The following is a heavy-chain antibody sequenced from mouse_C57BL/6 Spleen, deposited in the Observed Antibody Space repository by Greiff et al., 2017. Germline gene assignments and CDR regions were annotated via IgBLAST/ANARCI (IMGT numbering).Heavy chain of an antibody. Sequence: QVQLQQPGAELVMPGASVKLSCKASGYPFTRSWMHWVKQRPGQGLEWIGEIDPSDSYTNYNQKFKGKSTLTVDKSSSTAYMQLSSLTSEDSAVYYCAKDDYHYFDYWGQGTTLTVSS. CDR2: IDPSDSYT. V-gene: IGHV1-69*01. J-gene: IGHJ2*01. D-gene: IGHD2-4*01. CDR1: GYPFTRSW. CDR3: AKDDYHYFDY.